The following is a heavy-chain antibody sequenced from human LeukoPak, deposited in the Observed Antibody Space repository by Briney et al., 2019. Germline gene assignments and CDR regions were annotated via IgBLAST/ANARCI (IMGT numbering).Heavy chain of an antibody. Sequence: SVKVSCKASGGTFSSYTISWVRQAPGQGLEWVGRIIPILGIANYAQKFQGRVTITADKSTSTAYMELSSLRSEDTAVYYCASESLKFGGSLDYWGQGTLVTVSS. CDR3: ASESLKFGGSLDY. V-gene: IGHV1-69*02. CDR1: GGTFSSYT. CDR2: IIPILGIA. J-gene: IGHJ4*02. D-gene: IGHD2-15*01.